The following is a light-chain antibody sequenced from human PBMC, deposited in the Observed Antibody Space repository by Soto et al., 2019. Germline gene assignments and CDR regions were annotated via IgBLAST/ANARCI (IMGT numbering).Light chain of an antibody. V-gene: IGKV3-11*01. CDR1: QSVSSY. CDR2: DAS. CDR3: QQRSNWPRGLT. J-gene: IGKJ4*01. Sequence: EIVLTQSPATLSLSPGERATLSCRASQSVSSYLAWYQQKPGQAPRLLIYDASNRATGIPARFSGSGSGPDFTLTISSLEPEDFAVYYGQQRSNWPRGLTFGGGTKVEIK.